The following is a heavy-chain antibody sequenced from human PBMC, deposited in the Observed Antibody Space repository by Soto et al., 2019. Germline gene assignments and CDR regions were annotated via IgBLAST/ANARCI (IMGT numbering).Heavy chain of an antibody. V-gene: IGHV3-73*01. Sequence: GGSLRLSCTASGFTFSGSAMHWVRQASGKGLEWVGRIRSKANSYATAYAASVKGRFTISRDDSKNTAYLQMNSLKTEDTAVYYCTRGKGEEANWFDPWGQGTLVTVSS. CDR1: GFTFSGSA. CDR3: TRGKGEEANWFDP. J-gene: IGHJ5*02. CDR2: IRSKANSYAT.